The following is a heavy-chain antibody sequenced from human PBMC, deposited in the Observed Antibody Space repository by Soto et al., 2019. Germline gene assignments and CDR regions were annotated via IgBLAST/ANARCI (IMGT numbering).Heavy chain of an antibody. CDR3: AKSTSGYDFYYYGMDV. J-gene: IGHJ6*02. D-gene: IGHD5-12*01. V-gene: IGHV3-23*01. CDR1: GLTFSSYA. Sequence: PGGSLRLSCAASGLTFSSYAMSWVRQAPGKGLEWVSAISGSGGSTYYADSVKGRFTISRDNSKNTLYLQMNSLRAEDTAVYYCAKSTSGYDFYYYGMDVWGQGTTVTVSS. CDR2: ISGSGGST.